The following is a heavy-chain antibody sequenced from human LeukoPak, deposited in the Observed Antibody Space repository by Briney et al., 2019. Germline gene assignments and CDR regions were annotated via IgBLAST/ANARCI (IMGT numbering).Heavy chain of an antibody. CDR1: GGSITSSSHY. V-gene: IGHV4-39*07. CDR3: AREVEMARQFDY. CDR2: IFYSGST. D-gene: IGHD5-24*01. J-gene: IGHJ4*02. Sequence: SETLSLTCTVSGGSITSSSHYWGWIRQPPGKGLGWIGYIFYSGSTYYNPSLKSRVTMSLDTSKNQFSLKLSSVTAADTAVYYCAREVEMARQFDYWGQGTLVTVSS.